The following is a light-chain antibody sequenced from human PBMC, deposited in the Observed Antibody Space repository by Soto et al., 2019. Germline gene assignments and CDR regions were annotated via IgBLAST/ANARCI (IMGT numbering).Light chain of an antibody. V-gene: IGKV3-11*01. J-gene: IGKJ5*01. CDR1: QSVSTY. Sequence: DIVLTQAPATLSLSPGERATLACRASQSVSTYLAWYQQKPGQAPRVFIYDASNRATGIPARFSGSGAGTDFTLTISSLEPEDFAVYYCQQRSKWPITFGQGTRLEI. CDR2: DAS. CDR3: QQRSKWPIT.